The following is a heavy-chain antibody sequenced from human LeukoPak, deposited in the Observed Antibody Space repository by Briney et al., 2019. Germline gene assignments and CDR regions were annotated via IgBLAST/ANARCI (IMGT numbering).Heavy chain of an antibody. D-gene: IGHD2-2*01. Sequence: ASVKVSCKASGYTFTSYGISWVRQAPGQGLEWMGWISAYNGNTNYAQKLQGRVTMTTDTSPSTAYMELRSLRSDDTAVYYCARARPWHIVVVPAPVTQTCWGQGTLVTVSS. CDR1: GYTFTSYG. CDR3: ARARPWHIVVVPAPVTQTC. V-gene: IGHV1-18*04. J-gene: IGHJ4*02. CDR2: ISAYNGNT.